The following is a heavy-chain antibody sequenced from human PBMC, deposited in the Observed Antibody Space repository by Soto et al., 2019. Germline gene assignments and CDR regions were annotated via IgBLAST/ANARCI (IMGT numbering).Heavy chain of an antibody. J-gene: IGHJ4*02. CDR2: ISAYNGNT. CDR1: GYTFTSYG. Sequence: ASVKVSCKASGYTFTSYGISWVRQAPGQGLEWMGWISAYNGNTNYAQKLQGRVTMTTDTSTSTAYMELRSLRSDDTAVYYCAREPYYDFWSGYSQRPFDYWGQGTLVTVSS. CDR3: AREPYYDFWSGYSQRPFDY. D-gene: IGHD3-3*01. V-gene: IGHV1-18*01.